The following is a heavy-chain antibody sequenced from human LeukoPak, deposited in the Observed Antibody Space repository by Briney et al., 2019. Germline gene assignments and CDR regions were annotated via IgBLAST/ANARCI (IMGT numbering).Heavy chain of an antibody. J-gene: IGHJ4*02. CDR1: GFTFSSYA. Sequence: QSGGSLRLSCVASGFTFSSYAMSWVRQAPGKGLEWVSAISGSGGSTYYADSVKGRFTISRDNSKNTLYLQMNSLRAEDTAVYYCARDIVGGYYFDYWGQGTLVTVSS. V-gene: IGHV3-23*01. D-gene: IGHD1-26*01. CDR2: ISGSGGST. CDR3: ARDIVGGYYFDY.